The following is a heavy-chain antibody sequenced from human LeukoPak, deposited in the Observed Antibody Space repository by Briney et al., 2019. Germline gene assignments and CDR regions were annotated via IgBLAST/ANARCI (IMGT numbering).Heavy chain of an antibody. V-gene: IGHV4-31*03. J-gene: IGHJ4*02. CDR2: IYYSGST. Sequence: SQTLSLTCTVSGGSISSGGYYWSWIRQHPGKGLEWIGYIYYSGSTYYNPSLKSRVTISVDTSKNQFSLKLSSVNAADTAVYYCARTNESGYLHTGALFDYWGQGTLVTVSS. D-gene: IGHD1-1*01. CDR3: ARTNESGYLHTGALFDY. CDR1: GGSISSGGYY.